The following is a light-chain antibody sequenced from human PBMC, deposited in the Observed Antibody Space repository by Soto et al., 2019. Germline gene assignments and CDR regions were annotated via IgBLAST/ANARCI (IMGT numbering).Light chain of an antibody. J-gene: IGKJ1*01. Sequence: DIQMTQSPSTLSASVGDRVTITCRASQSISSWLAWYQQKPGKAPKLLIYDASSLESGVPSRFSGSASGTEFTLTISSLEPEDFAVYYCQQHSHWPPWTFGQGTRVEIQ. CDR3: QQHSHWPPWT. V-gene: IGKV1-5*01. CDR1: QSISSW. CDR2: DAS.